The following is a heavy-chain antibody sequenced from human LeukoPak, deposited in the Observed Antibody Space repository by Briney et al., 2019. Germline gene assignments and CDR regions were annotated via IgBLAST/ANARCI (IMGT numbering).Heavy chain of an antibody. Sequence: PGGSLRLSRAASGFTFRSYSMNWVREAPGKGLEWGSSISSSSSYIYYADSVKGRFTISRDNAKNSLYLQMNSLRAEDTAVYYCARVGDDYGDYPIDYWGQGTLVTVSS. CDR3: ARVGDDYGDYPIDY. CDR2: ISSSSSYI. D-gene: IGHD4-17*01. V-gene: IGHV3-21*01. J-gene: IGHJ4*02. CDR1: GFTFRSYS.